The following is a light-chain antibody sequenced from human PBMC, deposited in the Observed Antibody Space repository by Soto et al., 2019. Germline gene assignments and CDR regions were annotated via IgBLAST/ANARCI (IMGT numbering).Light chain of an antibody. V-gene: IGLV2-14*03. CDR2: DVT. Sequence: QSVLTQPASVSGSPGQSITISCTGTSSDVGGYNYVSWYQHHPGKAPKLIIYDVTNRPSGVSNPFSGSKSGNTASLTISGLQPEDEVYYYCSSYTTCNTRQIVVGTGTKVTVL. CDR1: SSDVGGYNY. CDR3: SSYTTCNTRQIV. J-gene: IGLJ1*01.